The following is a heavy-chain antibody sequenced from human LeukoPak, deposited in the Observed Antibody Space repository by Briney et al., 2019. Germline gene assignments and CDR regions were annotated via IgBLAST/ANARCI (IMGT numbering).Heavy chain of an antibody. J-gene: IGHJ4*02. D-gene: IGHD5-18*01. CDR2: IYSGGST. V-gene: IGHV3-53*01. CDR1: GFTVSSKY. CDR3: ASTDTAMAPFDY. Sequence: GGSLRLSCAASGFTVSSKYMSWVSQAAGKGMEWVSVIYSGGSTYYADSVKGRFTISRDNSKNTLYLQMNSLRAEDTAVYYCASTDTAMAPFDYWGQGTLVTVSS.